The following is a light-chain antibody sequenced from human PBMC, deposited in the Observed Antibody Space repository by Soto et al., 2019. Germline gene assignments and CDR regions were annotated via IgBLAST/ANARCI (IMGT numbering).Light chain of an antibody. V-gene: IGKV1-27*01. Sequence: GDRVTITCRASQGISNDLAWYQQKPGKVPKLLIYAASTLQSGVPSRFSGSGSGTEFTLTISSLQPDDFATYYCQHYNSYSEAFGQGTKVDIK. J-gene: IGKJ1*01. CDR2: AAS. CDR3: QHYNSYSEA. CDR1: QGISND.